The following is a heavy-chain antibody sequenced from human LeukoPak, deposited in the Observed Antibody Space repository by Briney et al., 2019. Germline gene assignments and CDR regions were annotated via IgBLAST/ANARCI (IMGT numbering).Heavy chain of an antibody. J-gene: IGHJ3*02. CDR1: GGTFSSYA. Sequence: GASVKVSCKASGGTFSSYAISWVRHGPGQGLEWMGGIIPIFGTANYAQKFQGRVTITADKSTSTAYMELSSLRSEDTAVYYCARETVHVTQAGGAFDIWGQGTMVTVSS. CDR2: IIPIFGTA. D-gene: IGHD1-1*01. CDR3: ARETVHVTQAGGAFDI. V-gene: IGHV1-69*06.